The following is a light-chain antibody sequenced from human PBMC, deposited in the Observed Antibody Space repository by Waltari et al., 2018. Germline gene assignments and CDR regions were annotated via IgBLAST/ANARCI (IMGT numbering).Light chain of an antibody. Sequence: QSVLTQPPAASGTPGQRVTLSCSGDNSNIGTNFVHWYQQVPGAAPTPLIFRNNPRPSGVPDRFSGCKSGTSASLAITGLRSEDEAVYYCASWDGSMNGDWVFGGGTTLTVL. CDR3: ASWDGSMNGDWV. CDR2: RNN. J-gene: IGLJ2*01. V-gene: IGLV1-44*01. CDR1: NSNIGTNF.